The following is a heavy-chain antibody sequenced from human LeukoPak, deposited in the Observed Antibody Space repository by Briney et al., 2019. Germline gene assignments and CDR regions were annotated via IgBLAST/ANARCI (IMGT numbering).Heavy chain of an antibody. CDR3: ASDILTGYLDY. J-gene: IGHJ4*02. Sequence: GGSLRLSCAASGFTFSSYAMHWVRQAPGKGLEWVAVISYDGSNKYYADSVKGRFTISRDNSKNTLYLQMNSLRAEDTAVYYCASDILTGYLDYWGQGTLVTVSS. CDR2: ISYDGSNK. V-gene: IGHV3-30*04. D-gene: IGHD3-9*01. CDR1: GFTFSSYA.